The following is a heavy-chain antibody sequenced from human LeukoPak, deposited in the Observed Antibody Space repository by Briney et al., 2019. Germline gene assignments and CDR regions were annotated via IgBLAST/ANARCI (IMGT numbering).Heavy chain of an antibody. CDR3: ARLREWGFGESYYFDY. V-gene: IGHV1-2*02. CDR1: GYAFSAYY. J-gene: IGHJ4*02. D-gene: IGHD3-10*01. Sequence: ASVKVSCKASGYAFSAYYMHWVRQAPGQGLEWMGWLNPQTGDTHFAQKFQGRVTFTRDTSISTAYLQWSSLKASDTAMYYCARLREWGFGESYYFDYWGQGTLSPSPQ. CDR2: LNPQTGDT.